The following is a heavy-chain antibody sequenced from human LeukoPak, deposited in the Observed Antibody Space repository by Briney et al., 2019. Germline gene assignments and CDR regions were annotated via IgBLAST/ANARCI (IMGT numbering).Heavy chain of an antibody. CDR2: IYYSGST. D-gene: IGHD6-25*01. V-gene: IGHV4-59*02. Sequence: SETLSLTCTVSGGSVDNYYWSWVRQPPGKGLEWIGYIYYSGSTSYNPSLKSRVTISVDTSKNQFSLKMSSVTAADTAVYYCARGSGWFVYWGQGTLVTVSS. CDR1: GGSVDNYY. J-gene: IGHJ5*01. CDR3: ARGSGWFVY.